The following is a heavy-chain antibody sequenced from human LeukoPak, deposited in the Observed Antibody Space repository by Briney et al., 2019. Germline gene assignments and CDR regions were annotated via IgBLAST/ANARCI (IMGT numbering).Heavy chain of an antibody. CDR1: GYTFTSYA. D-gene: IGHD1-26*01. J-gene: IGHJ4*02. CDR2: ISGSNGNT. V-gene: IGHV1-18*01. Sequence: GASVKVSCKASGYTFTSYAISWLRQAPGQGLEWMGWISGSNGNTNYAQKFQGRVSMTADTSTSTAYMELRSLRSDDTAVYYCARSGRGTYYYFDLWGQGTLVTVSS. CDR3: ARSGRGTYYYFDL.